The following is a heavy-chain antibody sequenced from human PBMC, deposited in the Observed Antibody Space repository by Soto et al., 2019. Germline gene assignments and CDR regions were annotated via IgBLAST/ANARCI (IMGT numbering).Heavy chain of an antibody. V-gene: IGHV3-73*01. J-gene: IGHJ5*02. CDR2: IRSKANSYAT. D-gene: IGHD2-2*01. Sequence: GGSLRLSCAASGFTFSGSAMHWVRQASGKGLEWVGRIRSKANSYATAYAASVKGRFTISRDDSKNTAYLQMNSLKTEDTAVYYCTTPNIAESWGGSTSCCNWFDPWGQGTLVTVSS. CDR1: GFTFSGSA. CDR3: TTPNIAESWGGSTSCCNWFDP.